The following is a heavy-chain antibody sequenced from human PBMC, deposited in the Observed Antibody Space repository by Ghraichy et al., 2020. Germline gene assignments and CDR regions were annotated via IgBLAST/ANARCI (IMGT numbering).Heavy chain of an antibody. V-gene: IGHV4-39*07. CDR3: ARGSYFDY. CDR2: IYYSGST. Sequence: SETLYLTCTVSGGSISSSSYYWGWIRQPPGKGLEWIGSIYYSGSTYYNPSLKSRVTISVDRSKNQFSLKLSSVTAADTAVYYCARGSYFDYWGQGTLVTVSS. J-gene: IGHJ4*02. CDR1: GGSISSSSYY.